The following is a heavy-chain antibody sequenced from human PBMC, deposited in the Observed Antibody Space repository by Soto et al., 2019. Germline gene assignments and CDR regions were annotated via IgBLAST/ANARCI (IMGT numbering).Heavy chain of an antibody. V-gene: IGHV1-69*13. J-gene: IGHJ3*02. Sequence: SVKVSCKASGGTFSSYAISWVRQAPGQGLEWMGGIIPIFGTANYAQKFQGRVTITADESTSTAYMELSSLRSEDTAVYYCARVHRHYYCASVGSYYEGPDDAFDIWGQGTMVTVSS. CDR2: IIPIFGTA. CDR1: GGTFSSYA. D-gene: IGHD1-26*01. CDR3: ARVHRHYYCASVGSYYEGPDDAFDI.